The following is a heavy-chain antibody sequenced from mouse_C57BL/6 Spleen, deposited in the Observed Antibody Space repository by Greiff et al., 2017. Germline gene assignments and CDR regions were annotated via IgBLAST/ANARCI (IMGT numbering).Heavy chain of an antibody. D-gene: IGHD1-1*01. J-gene: IGHJ2*01. V-gene: IGHV7-3*01. CDR1: GFTFTDYY. CDR3: ARGNYGSSFYFDY. Sequence: EVMLVESGGGLVQPGGSLSLSCAASGFTFTDYYMSWVRQPPGKALEWLGFIRNKANGYTTEYSASVKGRFTISRDNSQSILYLQMNALRAEDSATYYCARGNYGSSFYFDYWGQGTTLTVSS. CDR2: IRNKANGYTT.